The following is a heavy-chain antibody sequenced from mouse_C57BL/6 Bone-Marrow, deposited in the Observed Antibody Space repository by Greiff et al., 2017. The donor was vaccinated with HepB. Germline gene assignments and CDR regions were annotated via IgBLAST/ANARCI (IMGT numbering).Heavy chain of an antibody. CDR2: ISNLAYSI. CDR3: ARSSSGYEYYAMDY. D-gene: IGHD3-2*02. V-gene: IGHV5-15*01. Sequence: DVQLVESGGGLVQPGGSLKLSCAASGFTFSDYGMAWVRQAPRKGPEWVAFISNLAYSIYYADTVTGRFTISRENAKNTLYLAMSSLRSEDTAMYYCARSSSGYEYYAMDYWGQGTSVTFSS. CDR1: GFTFSDYG. J-gene: IGHJ4*01.